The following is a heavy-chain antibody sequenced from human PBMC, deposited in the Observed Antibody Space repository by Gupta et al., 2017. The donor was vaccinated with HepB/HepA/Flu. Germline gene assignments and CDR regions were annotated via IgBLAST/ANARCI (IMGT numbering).Heavy chain of an antibody. CDR3: ARFAVVVVAAAPPSGMDV. V-gene: IGHV3-33*01. J-gene: IGHJ6*02. CDR2: IWYDGSNK. CDR1: GFTFSSYG. Sequence: QVQLVESGGGVVQPGRSLRLSCAASGFTFSSYGMHWVRQAPGKGLEWVAVIWYDGSNKYYADSVKGRFTISRDNSKNTLYLQMNSLRAEDTAVYYCARFAVVVVAAAPPSGMDVWGQGTTVTVSS. D-gene: IGHD2-15*01.